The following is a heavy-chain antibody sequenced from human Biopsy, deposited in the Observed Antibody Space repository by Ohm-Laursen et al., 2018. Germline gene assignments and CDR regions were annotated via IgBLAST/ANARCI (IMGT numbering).Heavy chain of an antibody. D-gene: IGHD3-16*01. Sequence: SLRLSCAASGFALTTYEMNWVRQAPGKGLEWVSYISSSGSPAYYSDSVKGRFTVSRDNAKNSIYLQMNSLRAEDTAVYYCARDRLEESEINYYYGMDVWGQGTTVTVSS. CDR3: ARDRLEESEINYYYGMDV. CDR2: ISSSGSPA. CDR1: GFALTTYE. V-gene: IGHV3-48*03. J-gene: IGHJ6*02.